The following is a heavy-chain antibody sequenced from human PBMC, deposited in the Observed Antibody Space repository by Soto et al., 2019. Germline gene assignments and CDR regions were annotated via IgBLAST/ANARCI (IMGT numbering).Heavy chain of an antibody. Sequence: GGSLRLSCAASGFTFSSYAMHWVRQAPGKGLEWVAVISYDGSNKYYADSAKGRFTISRDNSKNTLYLQMNSLRAEDTAVYYCAXSTVTPSYYHYYYGMDVWGQGTTVTVSS. J-gene: IGHJ6*02. D-gene: IGHD4-4*01. V-gene: IGHV3-30-3*01. CDR1: GFTFSSYA. CDR2: ISYDGSNK. CDR3: AXSTVTPSYYHYYYGMDV.